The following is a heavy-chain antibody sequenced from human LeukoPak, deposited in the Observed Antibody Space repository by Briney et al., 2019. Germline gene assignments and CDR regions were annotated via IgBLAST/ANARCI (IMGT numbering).Heavy chain of an antibody. V-gene: IGHV4-34*01. CDR3: ARGPPYCSGGSCYYGAFDI. CDR2: INHSGST. CDR1: GGSFSGYY. D-gene: IGHD2-15*01. J-gene: IGHJ3*02. Sequence: PSEALSLTCAVYGGSFSGYYWSWIRQPPGKGLEWIGEINHSGSTNYNPSLKSRVTISVDTSKNQFSLKLSSVTAADTAVYYCARGPPYCSGGSCYYGAFDIWGQGTMVTVSS.